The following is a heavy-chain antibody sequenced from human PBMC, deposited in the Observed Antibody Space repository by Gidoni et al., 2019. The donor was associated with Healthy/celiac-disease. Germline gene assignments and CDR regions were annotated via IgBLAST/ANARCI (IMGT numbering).Heavy chain of an antibody. J-gene: IGHJ4*02. D-gene: IGHD6-13*01. CDR1: GYTFTSYY. CDR2: INPSGGST. Sequence: QVQLVQSGAEVKKPGASVKVSCKASGYTFTSYYMHWVRQAPGQGLEWMGIINPSGGSTSYAQKFQGRVTMTRDTSTSTVYMELSSLRSEDTAVYYCARPKELAAAGTGAAYYFDYWGQGTLVTVSS. CDR3: ARPKELAAAGTGAAYYFDY. V-gene: IGHV1-46*01.